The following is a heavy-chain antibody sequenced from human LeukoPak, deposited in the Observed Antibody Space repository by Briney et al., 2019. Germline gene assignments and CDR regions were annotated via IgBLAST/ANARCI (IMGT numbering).Heavy chain of an antibody. CDR1: GGSISGNYY. Sequence: SETLSLTCTVSGGSISGNYYWSWIRQPAGKGLEWIGRISPSGSTKYNPSLKSRVTISVDTSKNQFSLRLSSVTAADPAVYYCARETDPLPVAFDIWGQGTMVTVSS. V-gene: IGHV4-61*02. J-gene: IGHJ3*02. CDR2: ISPSGST. CDR3: ARETDPLPVAFDI.